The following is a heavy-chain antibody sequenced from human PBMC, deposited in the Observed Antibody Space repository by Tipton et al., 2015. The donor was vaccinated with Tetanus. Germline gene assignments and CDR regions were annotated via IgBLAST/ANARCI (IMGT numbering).Heavy chain of an antibody. Sequence: AGLVKPSETLSLTCAVYGGSFSGYYWSWIRQPPGKGLEWIGEINHSGSTNYNPSLKSRVTISVDTSKNQFSLKLSSVTAADTAVYYCARGLGYYDFWSGYYMGLRWFDPWGQGTLVTVSS. CDR2: INHSGST. J-gene: IGHJ5*02. V-gene: IGHV4-34*01. D-gene: IGHD3-3*01. CDR1: GGSFSGYY. CDR3: ARGLGYYDFWSGYYMGLRWFDP.